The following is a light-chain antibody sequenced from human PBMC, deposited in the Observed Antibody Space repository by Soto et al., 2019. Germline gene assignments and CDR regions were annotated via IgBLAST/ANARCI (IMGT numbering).Light chain of an antibody. CDR3: QPRRNWPP. CDR1: QSVSSY. V-gene: IGKV3-11*01. Sequence: EIVLTQSPATLSLSPGERATLSCMASQSVSSYLAWYQQKPGQAPRLLIYDASNRATGIPARVSGSGSGTEFTLTLSSLEPEDFAVYYCQPRRNWPPLGGGTKVEIK. J-gene: IGKJ4*01. CDR2: DAS.